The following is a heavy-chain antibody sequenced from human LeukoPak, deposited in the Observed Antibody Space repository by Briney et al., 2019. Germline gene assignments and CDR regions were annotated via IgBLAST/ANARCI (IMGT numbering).Heavy chain of an antibody. Sequence: ASVKVSCKSSGYTFNGHHIRWVRRAPGQGLEWMGWINPNSGGTNYAQNFQGRVTMTRDTSISTAYMELLRLRSDDTAVYYCARGIYNDYWGQGTLVTVSS. J-gene: IGHJ4*02. CDR3: ARGIYNDY. CDR1: GYTFNGHH. D-gene: IGHD3-10*01. CDR2: INPNSGGT. V-gene: IGHV1-2*02.